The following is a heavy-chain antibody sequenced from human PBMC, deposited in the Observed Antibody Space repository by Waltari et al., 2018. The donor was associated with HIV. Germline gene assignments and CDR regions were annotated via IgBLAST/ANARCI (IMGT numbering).Heavy chain of an antibody. D-gene: IGHD4-17*01. V-gene: IGHV4-34*01. J-gene: IGHJ5*01. CDR2: ISPSRST. CDR1: GASFSGYY. CDR3: ASRGAPTPVTTDS. Sequence: QMQLQQWGAGPLKPSETLSLTCAVQGASFSGYYWSWIRQPPGKGLEWIGEISPSRSTKYNPSLKSRVTISVDTSKNQFSLRLKSVTAADTAVFYCASRGAPTPVTTDSWGQGTLVIVSS.